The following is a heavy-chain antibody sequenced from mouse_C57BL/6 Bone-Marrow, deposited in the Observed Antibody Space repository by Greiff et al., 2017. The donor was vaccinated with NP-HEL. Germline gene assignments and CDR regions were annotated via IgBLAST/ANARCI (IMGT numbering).Heavy chain of an antibody. CDR2: IDPSDSYT. CDR3: ARSYNRY. V-gene: IGHV1-59*01. CDR1: GYTFTSSW. J-gene: IGHJ2*01. Sequence: QVQLQQPGAELVRPGTSVKLSCKASGYTFTSSWMHWVKQRPGQGLEWIGVIDPSDSYTNYNQKFKGKATLTVDTSSSTAYMQLSSLTSEDSAVYYCARSYNRYWGQGTTLTVSS. D-gene: IGHD1-3*01.